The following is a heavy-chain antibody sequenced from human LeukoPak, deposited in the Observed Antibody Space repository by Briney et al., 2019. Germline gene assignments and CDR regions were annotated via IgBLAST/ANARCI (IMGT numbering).Heavy chain of an antibody. V-gene: IGHV3-23*01. CDR3: AKAKTWDYYDSSGYYFDY. CDR1: GFTFSSYA. Sequence: GGSLRLSCAASGFTFSSYAMSWVRQAPGKGLEWVSAISGSGGSTYYADSVKGRFTISRDNSKNTLYLQMNSLRAEDTAVYYCAKAKTWDYYDSSGYYFDYWGQGTLVIVSS. D-gene: IGHD3-22*01. CDR2: ISGSGGST. J-gene: IGHJ4*02.